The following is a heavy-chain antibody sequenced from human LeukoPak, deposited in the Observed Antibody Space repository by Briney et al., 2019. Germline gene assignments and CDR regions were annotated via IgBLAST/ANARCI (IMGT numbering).Heavy chain of an antibody. CDR2: ISSSGTS. CDR3: ARGQGYSYDGNWFDP. V-gene: IGHV4-61*02. D-gene: IGHD5-18*01. CDR1: GGSISNSTYS. Sequence: SQTLSLTCSVSGGSISNSTYSWNWIRQTAGKGLEWIGRISSSGTSIYNPSLKSRLIISTDTSKNQFSLKLSSVTAADTAVYYCARGQGYSYDGNWFDPWGQGTLVTVSS. J-gene: IGHJ5*02.